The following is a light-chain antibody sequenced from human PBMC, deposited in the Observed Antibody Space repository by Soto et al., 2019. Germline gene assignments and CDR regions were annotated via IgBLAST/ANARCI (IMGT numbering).Light chain of an antibody. CDR3: RSSDCSRRGPRVV. J-gene: IGLJ2*01. CDR1: SSNIGAGYD. V-gene: IGLV1-40*01. CDR2: GNS. Sequence: QSVLTQPPSVSGAPGQRVTISCTGSSSNIGAGYDVHWYQQLPGTAPKLLIYGNSNRPSGVPDRFSGSKSGTSASLAITGLQAGDECDYYSRSSDCSRRGPRVVFGGGTKLTAL.